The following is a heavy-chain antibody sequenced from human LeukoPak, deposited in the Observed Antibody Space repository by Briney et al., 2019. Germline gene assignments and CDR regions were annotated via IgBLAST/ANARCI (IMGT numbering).Heavy chain of an antibody. V-gene: IGHV3-23*01. CDR1: GFIFSSYA. J-gene: IGHJ4*02. Sequence: GGSLRLSCAASGFIFSSYAMSWVRQAPGKGLEWVSSISGSGGRTYYADSVKGRFTISRDNSKNTLSLQMNSLRAEDTAVYYCAKETIFGVAWHFDFWGQGTLVTVSS. CDR3: AKETIFGVAWHFDF. CDR2: ISGSGGRT. D-gene: IGHD3-3*01.